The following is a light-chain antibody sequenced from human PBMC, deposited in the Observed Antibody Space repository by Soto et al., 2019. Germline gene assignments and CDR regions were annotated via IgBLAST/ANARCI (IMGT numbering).Light chain of an antibody. Sequence: DIHMTQSPSSLSASVGDRVTITCRASQGISSWLAWYQQKPERAPKSLIYGASSLRSGVPSRFSGSGSGTDFTLTISSLQPEDFATYYCQQYKSYPLTFGGGTKVEIK. CDR2: GAS. CDR1: QGISSW. CDR3: QQYKSYPLT. V-gene: IGKV1D-16*01. J-gene: IGKJ4*01.